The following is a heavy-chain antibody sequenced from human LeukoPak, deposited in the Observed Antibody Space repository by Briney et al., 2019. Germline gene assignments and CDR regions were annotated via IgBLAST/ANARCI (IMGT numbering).Heavy chain of an antibody. D-gene: IGHD3-9*01. CDR1: GFTFSSYA. Sequence: GGSLRLSCAGSGFTFSSYAMSWVRQAPGKGLEWVSAISGSGGSTYNADSVKGRFTISRDNSKKTLYLQMNSLRAEDTAVYYCARDKEADYDILTGHYYYYGMDVWGQGTTVTVSS. J-gene: IGHJ6*02. CDR2: ISGSGGST. V-gene: IGHV3-23*01. CDR3: ARDKEADYDILTGHYYYYGMDV.